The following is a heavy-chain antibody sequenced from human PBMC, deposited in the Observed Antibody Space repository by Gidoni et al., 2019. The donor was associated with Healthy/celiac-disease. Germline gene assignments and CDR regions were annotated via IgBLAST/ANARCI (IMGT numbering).Heavy chain of an antibody. CDR1: GFTFSSYS. CDR2: ISSSSSTI. Sequence: EVQLVESGGGVVQPGGSLRLSCAASGFTFSSYSMNWVRQAPGKGLEWVSYISSSSSTIYYADSVKGRFTISRDNAKNSLYLQMNSLRAEDTAVYYCATTWQLVDYWGQGTLVTVSS. V-gene: IGHV3-48*04. CDR3: ATTWQLVDY. J-gene: IGHJ4*02. D-gene: IGHD6-13*01.